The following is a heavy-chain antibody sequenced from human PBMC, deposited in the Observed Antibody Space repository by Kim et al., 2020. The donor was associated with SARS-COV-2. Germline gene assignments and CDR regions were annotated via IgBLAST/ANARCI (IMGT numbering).Heavy chain of an antibody. CDR1: GFTFSNAW. J-gene: IGHJ6*02. CDR2: IKSKTDGRTT. V-gene: IGHV3-15*01. Sequence: GGSLRLSCAASGFTFSNAWMSWVRQAPGKGLEWVGRIKSKTDGRTTEYAAPGKGRFTISRDDSKNTLYLQMNSLKNEDTAVYYCTTADDYGNYEYNDYYYSGMDVWGQGTTVTVSS. CDR3: TTADDYGNYEYNDYYYSGMDV. D-gene: IGHD4-17*01.